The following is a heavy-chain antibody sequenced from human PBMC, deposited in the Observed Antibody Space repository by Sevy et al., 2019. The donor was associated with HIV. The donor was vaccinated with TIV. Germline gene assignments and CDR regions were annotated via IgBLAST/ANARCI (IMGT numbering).Heavy chain of an antibody. Sequence: GGSLRLSCVASGFRFSAFGMAWVRQAAGEGLEWVSGINGGGGSTYYRNSVKGRFTVSRANSKNTVYLQMNSLGADDTAVYYCAKAPYYDFWSHNYNNWFDPWGQGTLVTVSS. J-gene: IGHJ5*02. V-gene: IGHV3-23*01. CDR3: AKAPYYDFWSHNYNNWFDP. CDR2: INGGGGST. CDR1: GFRFSAFG. D-gene: IGHD3-3*01.